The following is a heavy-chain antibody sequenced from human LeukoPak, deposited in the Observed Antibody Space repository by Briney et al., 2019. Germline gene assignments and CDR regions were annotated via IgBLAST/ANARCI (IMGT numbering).Heavy chain of an antibody. CDR2: ISSNGGST. CDR3: VKDDYGDPFYFDY. V-gene: IGHV3-64D*06. Sequence: GGSLRLSCSASGFTFSSYAMHWVRQAPGKGLEYVSAISSNGGSTYYADSVKGRFTISRDNSKNTLYLQMNSLRAEDTAVYYCVKDDYGDPFYFDYWGQGTLATVSS. J-gene: IGHJ4*02. D-gene: IGHD4-17*01. CDR1: GFTFSSYA.